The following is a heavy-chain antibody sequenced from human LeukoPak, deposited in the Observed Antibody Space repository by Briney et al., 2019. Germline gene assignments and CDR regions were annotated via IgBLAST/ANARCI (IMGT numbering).Heavy chain of an antibody. CDR2: ISSSSSYI. V-gene: IGHV3-21*01. Sequence: GSLRLSCAASGFTFSSYSMNWVRQAPGKGLEWVSSISSSSSYIYYADSVKGRFTISRDNAKNSLYVQMNSLRAEDTAVYYCARDPNSGLFDSWGQGTLVTVSS. D-gene: IGHD6-19*01. CDR3: ARDPNSGLFDS. CDR1: GFTFSSYS. J-gene: IGHJ4*02.